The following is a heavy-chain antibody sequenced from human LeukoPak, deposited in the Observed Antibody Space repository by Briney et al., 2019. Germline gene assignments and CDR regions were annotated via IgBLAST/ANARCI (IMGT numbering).Heavy chain of an antibody. CDR2: ISSSSSYI. Sequence: GGSLRLSCAASGFTFSNAWMSWVRQAPGEGLEWVSSISSSSSYIYYADSVKGRFTISRDNAKNSLYLQVNSLRAEDTAVYYCAPTNGGYWGQGTLVTVSS. V-gene: IGHV3-21*01. D-gene: IGHD7-27*01. J-gene: IGHJ4*02. CDR1: GFTFSNAW. CDR3: APTNGGY.